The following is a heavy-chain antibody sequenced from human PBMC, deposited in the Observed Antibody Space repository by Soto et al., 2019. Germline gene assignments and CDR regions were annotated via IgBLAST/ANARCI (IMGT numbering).Heavy chain of an antibody. CDR2: IIPILGIA. CDR1: GGTFSSYT. D-gene: IGHD4-17*01. CDR3: ARDMDYGGTG. J-gene: IGHJ4*02. Sequence: QVQLVQSGAEVKKPGSSVKVSCKASGGTFSSYTISWVRQAPGQGLEWMGRIIPILGIANYAQKFQGRVTITADKSTSTDYMELSSLRSEDTAVYYCARDMDYGGTGWGQGTLVTVSS. V-gene: IGHV1-69*08.